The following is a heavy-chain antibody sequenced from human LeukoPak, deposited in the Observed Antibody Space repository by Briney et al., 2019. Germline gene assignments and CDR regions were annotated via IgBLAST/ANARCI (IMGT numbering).Heavy chain of an antibody. D-gene: IGHD6-25*01. CDR3: AKDFSSASYTYYYYYMDV. CDR2: INHSGST. J-gene: IGHJ6*03. V-gene: IGHV4-34*01. CDR1: GGSFSGYY. Sequence: PSETLSLTCAVYGGSFSGYYWSWIRQPPGKGLEWIGEINHSGSTNYNPSLKSRVTISLDTSKNQFSLKVSSATAADTAIYYCAKDFSSASYTYYYYYMDVWGKGTTVTVSS.